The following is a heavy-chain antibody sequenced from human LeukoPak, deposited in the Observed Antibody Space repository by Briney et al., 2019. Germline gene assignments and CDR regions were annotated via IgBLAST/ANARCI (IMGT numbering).Heavy chain of an antibody. CDR1: GFTFSSFE. CDR3: GRGSHSSAWRLIDS. D-gene: IGHD6-19*01. V-gene: IGHV3-48*03. Sequence: GGSLRLSCEGSGFTFSSFEMNWIRQAPGKGLEWISHISSSGGSIYYADSVKGRFTISRDNAKNPLYLQMNSLSAEDTAVYYCGRGSHSSAWRLIDSWGQGTLVTVSS. CDR2: ISSSGGSI. J-gene: IGHJ4*02.